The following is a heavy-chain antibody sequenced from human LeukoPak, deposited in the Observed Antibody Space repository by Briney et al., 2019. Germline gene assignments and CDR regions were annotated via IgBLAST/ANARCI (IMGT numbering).Heavy chain of an antibody. CDR2: MNPNSGNT. D-gene: IGHD3-22*01. V-gene: IGHV1-8*01. J-gene: IGHJ4*02. CDR1: GCTFTSYD. Sequence: ASVKVSCKTSGCTFTSYDINWVRQATGQGLEWVGWMNPNSGNTAYAQKFQGRVTMTRNTSISTAYMDLSSLRSEDTAVYYCVRGVDRSGYFAYWGQGTLVTVSS. CDR3: VRGVDRSGYFAY.